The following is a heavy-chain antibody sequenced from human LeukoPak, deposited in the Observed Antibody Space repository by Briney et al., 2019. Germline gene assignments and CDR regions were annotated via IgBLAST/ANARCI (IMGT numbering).Heavy chain of an antibody. V-gene: IGHV1-69*01. CDR3: AREAPRPKSVPTHFDY. Sequence: ASVKVSCKASGGTFSSYAISWVRQAPGQGLEWMGGIIPIFGTANYAQKFQGRVTITADESTGTAYMELSSLRSEDTAVYYCAREAPRPKSVPTHFDYWGQGTLVTVSS. CDR2: IIPIFGTA. CDR1: GGTFSSYA. J-gene: IGHJ4*02.